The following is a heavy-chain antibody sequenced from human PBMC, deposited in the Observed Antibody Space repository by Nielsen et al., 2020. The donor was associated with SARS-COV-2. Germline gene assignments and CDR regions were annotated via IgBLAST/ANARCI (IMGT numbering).Heavy chain of an antibody. V-gene: IGHV6-1*01. CDR3: ARGRYGNNWFNS. Sequence: SQTLSLTCAISGDSVSSNSAAWNWIRQSPSRGLEWLGRTYYRSKWNNDYAVSVKSRITINTDTSQNQFSLQLDSVTPEDTAVYYCARGRYGNNWFNSWSQGTLVTVSS. J-gene: IGHJ5*01. CDR2: TYYRSKWNN. D-gene: IGHD5-18*01. CDR1: GDSVSSNSAA.